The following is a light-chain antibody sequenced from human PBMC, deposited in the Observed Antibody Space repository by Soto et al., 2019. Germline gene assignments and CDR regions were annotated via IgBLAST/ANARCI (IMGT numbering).Light chain of an antibody. CDR3: SSYTSSSTLEV. CDR1: SSDVGGYNF. V-gene: IGLV2-14*01. Sequence: QSALTQPASVSGSPGQSITISCTGTSSDVGGYNFVSWYQLHPGNAPKLMISDVSNRPSGVSDRFSGSKSVNTASLTISGLQAEDEADYYCSSYTSSSTLEVFGGGTKLTVL. CDR2: DVS. J-gene: IGLJ2*01.